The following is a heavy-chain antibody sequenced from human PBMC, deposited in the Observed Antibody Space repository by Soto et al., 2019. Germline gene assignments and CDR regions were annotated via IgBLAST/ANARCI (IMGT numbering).Heavy chain of an antibody. CDR2: ISSYGSDT. Sequence: GKGLVWVSRISSYGSDTHYADSVKGRFTIPRDNAKNTLYLQMNSLRADDTAVYYCASTYAYAEGYYWYGIDVSGQATTVTVSS. CDR3: ASTYAYAEGYYWYGIDV. D-gene: IGHD5-12*01. V-gene: IGHV3-74*01. J-gene: IGHJ6*02.